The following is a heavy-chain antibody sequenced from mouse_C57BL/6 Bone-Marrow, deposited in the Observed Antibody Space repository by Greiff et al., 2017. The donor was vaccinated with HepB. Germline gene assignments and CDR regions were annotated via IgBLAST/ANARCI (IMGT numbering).Heavy chain of an antibody. Sequence: DVHLVESGGGLVQPGGSLKLSCAASGFTFSDYYMYWVRQTPEKRLEWVAYISNGGGSTYYPDTVKGRFTISRDNAKNTLYLQMSRLKSEDTAMYYCARHEGVTLLRPYYYAMDYWGQGTSVTVSS. D-gene: IGHD1-2*01. CDR2: ISNGGGST. V-gene: IGHV5-12*01. CDR1: GFTFSDYY. CDR3: ARHEGVTLLRPYYYAMDY. J-gene: IGHJ4*01.